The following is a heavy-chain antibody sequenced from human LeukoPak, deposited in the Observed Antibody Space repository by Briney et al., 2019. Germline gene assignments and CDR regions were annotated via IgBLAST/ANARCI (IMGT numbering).Heavy chain of an antibody. Sequence: SETLSLTCTVSGGSISSYYWSWIRQPPGKGLEWIGYIHNSGSSNYNPSLKSRVTTSVDTSKNRFSLKLSSVTAADTAVYYCARHAGSSTSWYDYWGQGTLVTVSS. CDR1: GGSISSYY. J-gene: IGHJ4*02. CDR3: ARHAGSSTSWYDY. D-gene: IGHD6-13*01. CDR2: IHNSGSS. V-gene: IGHV4-59*08.